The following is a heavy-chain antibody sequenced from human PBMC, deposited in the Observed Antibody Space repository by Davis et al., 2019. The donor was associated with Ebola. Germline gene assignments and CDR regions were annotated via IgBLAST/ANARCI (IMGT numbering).Heavy chain of an antibody. D-gene: IGHD3/OR15-3a*01. CDR3: ARDSSHVSGRGPLDS. J-gene: IGHJ4*02. V-gene: IGHV4-38-2*02. CDR2: SYHSGST. CDR1: GYSISSGYY. Sequence: SETLSLTCTVSGYSISSGYYWGWIRQPPGKGLEWIGSSYHSGSTYYNPSLKSRVTISVDMSKNQFSLKLSSVTAADTAVYYCARDSSHVSGRGPLDSWGQGTLVTVSS.